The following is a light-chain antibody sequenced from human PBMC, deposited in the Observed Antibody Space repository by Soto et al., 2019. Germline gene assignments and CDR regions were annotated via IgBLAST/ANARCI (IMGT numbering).Light chain of an antibody. CDR3: HVWDGSSDHVV. V-gene: IGLV3-21*02. J-gene: IGLJ2*01. CDR2: DDT. Sequence: SYELTQPPSVSVAPGQTARIPCGGHNIGDKSVHWCQQRPGQAPVLVVHDDTDRPSGIPERFSGSNSGNTATLTITRVEVGDEADYYCHVWDGSSDHVVFGGGTKVTVL. CDR1: NIGDKS.